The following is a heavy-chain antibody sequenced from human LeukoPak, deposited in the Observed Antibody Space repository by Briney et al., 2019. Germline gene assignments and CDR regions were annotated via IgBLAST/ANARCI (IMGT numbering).Heavy chain of an antibody. D-gene: IGHD3-22*01. CDR2: IIPIFGTA. Sequence: ASVNVSCKASGGTFSIYAISWVRQAPGQGLEWMGGIIPIFGTANYAQKFQGRVTITADESTSTAYMELGSLRSEDTAVYYCARDQTSRYYDSSGYYAFDIWGQGTMVTVSS. CDR1: GGTFSIYA. V-gene: IGHV1-69*13. J-gene: IGHJ3*02. CDR3: ARDQTSRYYDSSGYYAFDI.